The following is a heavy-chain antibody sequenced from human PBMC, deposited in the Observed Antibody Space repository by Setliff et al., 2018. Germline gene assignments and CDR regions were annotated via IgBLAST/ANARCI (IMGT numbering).Heavy chain of an antibody. CDR2: ISGSGDST. J-gene: IGHJ4*02. V-gene: IGHV3-23*01. Sequence: AGGSLRLSCVASGFTFNYYAMSWVRQAPGKGLEWVSSISGSGDSTYYADSVKGRFSVSRDNSKNTLYLQMNSLRAEDTAVYYCASYCSSTSCPFDYWGQGTLVTVSS. D-gene: IGHD2-2*01. CDR1: GFTFNYYA. CDR3: ASYCSSTSCPFDY.